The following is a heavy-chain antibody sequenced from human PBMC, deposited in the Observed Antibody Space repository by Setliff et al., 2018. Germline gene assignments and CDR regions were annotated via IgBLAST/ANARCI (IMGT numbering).Heavy chain of an antibody. J-gene: IGHJ1*01. V-gene: IGHV4-39*07. Sequence: SETLSLTCNVSGGSVSSTSHYWGWIRQPPGKGMEWIGSVYYSGYTYYNPSLQSRVTISVDMSKNQFSMKLTSVTAAGTAVYYCARVDFTMIQGVLGLWGQGTLVTVSS. D-gene: IGHD3-10*01. CDR3: ARVDFTMIQGVLGL. CDR1: GGSVSSTSHY. CDR2: VYYSGYT.